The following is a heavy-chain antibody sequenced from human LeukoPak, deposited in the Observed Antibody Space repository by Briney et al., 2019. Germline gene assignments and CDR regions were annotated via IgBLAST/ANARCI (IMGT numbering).Heavy chain of an antibody. CDR2: ISGSGGST. V-gene: IGHV3-23*01. CDR1: GFTFSSYA. D-gene: IGHD3-9*01. CDR3: ARDRTISGRNGINYDILTGQQY. Sequence: GGSLRLSCAASGFTFSSYAMSWVRQAPGKGLEWVSAISGSGGSTYYADSVKGRFTISRDNSKNTLYVQMNSLRAEDTAVYYCARDRTISGRNGINYDILTGQQYWGQGTLVTVSS. J-gene: IGHJ4*02.